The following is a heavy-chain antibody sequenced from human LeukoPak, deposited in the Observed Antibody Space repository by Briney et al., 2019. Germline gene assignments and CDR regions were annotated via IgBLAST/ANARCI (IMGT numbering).Heavy chain of an antibody. V-gene: IGHV1-18*01. CDR1: GYTFTSYD. Sequence: VASVTVSCKASGYTFTSYDINWVRQAPGQGLEWMGWISAYNGNTNYAQKLQGRVTMTTDTSTSTAYMELRSLRSDDTAVYYCAREDSYYDILTGYYGMDVWGQGTTVTVSS. D-gene: IGHD3-9*01. CDR2: ISAYNGNT. J-gene: IGHJ6*02. CDR3: AREDSYYDILTGYYGMDV.